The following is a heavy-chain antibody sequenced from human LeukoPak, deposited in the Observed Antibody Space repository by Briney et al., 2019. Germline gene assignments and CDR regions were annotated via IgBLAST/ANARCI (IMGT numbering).Heavy chain of an antibody. CDR2: ISGSGGST. D-gene: IGHD3-10*01. Sequence: GGSLGLSCAASGFTFSSYAMSWVRQAPGKGLEWVSAISGSGGSTYYADSVKGRFTISRDNSKNTLYLQMNSLRAEDTAVYYCAKDPEAGYYFDYWGQGTLVTVSS. J-gene: IGHJ4*02. V-gene: IGHV3-23*01. CDR1: GFTFSSYA. CDR3: AKDPEAGYYFDY.